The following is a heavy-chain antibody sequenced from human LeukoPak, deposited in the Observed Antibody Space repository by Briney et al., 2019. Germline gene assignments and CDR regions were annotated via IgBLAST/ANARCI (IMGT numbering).Heavy chain of an antibody. CDR2: IDTSGST. CDR3: AMATLSGFDY. V-gene: IGHV4-4*07. Sequence: SETLSLTCIVSGASISDYYWSWIRQPAGKGLEWIGRIDTSGSTNYKPSLKSRLTMSVDTSKRQFSLKLSSVTAADTAVYYCAMATLSGFDYWGQGTLVTVSS. J-gene: IGHJ4*02. D-gene: IGHD5-24*01. CDR1: GASISDYY.